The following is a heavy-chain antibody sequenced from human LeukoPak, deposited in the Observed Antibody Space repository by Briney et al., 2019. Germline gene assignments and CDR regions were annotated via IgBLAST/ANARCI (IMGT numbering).Heavy chain of an antibody. CDR1: GYSISSGYY. CDR3: ARRMPPDY. Sequence: SETLSLTCAVSGYSISSGYYWGWIRQPPGKGLEWIGSIYHSGSTYYNPSLKSRVTISVDTSKNQFSLKLSSVTAADTAVYYCARRMPPDYWGQGTLVTVAS. J-gene: IGHJ4*02. CDR2: IYHSGST. D-gene: IGHD2-15*01. V-gene: IGHV4-38-2*01.